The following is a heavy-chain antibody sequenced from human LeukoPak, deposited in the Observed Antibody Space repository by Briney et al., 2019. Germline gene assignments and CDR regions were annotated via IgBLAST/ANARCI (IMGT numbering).Heavy chain of an antibody. CDR3: ARSQPSGGYYYYGMDV. V-gene: IGHV1-3*01. CDR1: GYTFTSYA. Sequence: ASMKVSCKASGYTFTSYAMHWVRQAPGQRLEWMGWINAGNGNTKSSQKFQGRVTITRDTSASTAYMELSSLRSEDTAVYYCARSQPSGGYYYYGMDVWGKGTTVTVSS. CDR2: INAGNGNT. D-gene: IGHD6-25*01. J-gene: IGHJ6*04.